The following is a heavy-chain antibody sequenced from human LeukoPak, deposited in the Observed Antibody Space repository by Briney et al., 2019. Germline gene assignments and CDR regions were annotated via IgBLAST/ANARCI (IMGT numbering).Heavy chain of an antibody. CDR2: IFYSGST. D-gene: IGHD4-23*01. J-gene: IGHJ2*01. V-gene: IGHV4-39*01. CDR1: GGSISSSGFH. CDR3: ARSFGGNSVNWYFDL. Sequence: SETLSLTCTVSGGSISSSGFHWGCIRQPPGKGLEWIGSIFYSGSTYYNPSLKSRVTISVDTSENQFSLKLSSVTAADTAVYYCARSFGGNSVNWYFDLWGRGTLVTVSS.